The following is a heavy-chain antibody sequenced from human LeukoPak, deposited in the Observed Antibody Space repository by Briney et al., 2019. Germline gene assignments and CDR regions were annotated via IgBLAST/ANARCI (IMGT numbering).Heavy chain of an antibody. D-gene: IGHD3-10*01. CDR2: IYYSGST. V-gene: IGHV4-39*01. J-gene: IGHJ6*02. CDR3: ARSKRSNTYFFSGPYGMDV. Sequence: PSETLSLTCTVSGGSISSSSYYWGWIRQPPGKGLEWIGSIYYSGSTYYNPSLKSRVTISVDTSKNQFSLKLSSVTAADTAVYYCARSKRSNTYFFSGPYGMDVWGQGTTVTVSS. CDR1: GGSISSSSYY.